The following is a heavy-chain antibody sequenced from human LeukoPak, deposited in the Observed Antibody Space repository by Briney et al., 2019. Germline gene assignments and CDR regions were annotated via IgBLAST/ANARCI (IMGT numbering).Heavy chain of an antibody. CDR3: AKDFIAVSTVTTGWFDP. CDR1: GFTFSNYG. V-gene: IGHV3-30*02. CDR2: IPYDGTNK. D-gene: IGHD4-17*01. J-gene: IGHJ5*02. Sequence: GGSLRLSCAPSGFTFSNYGMHWVRQAPGKGLEWVAFIPYDGTNKYYADSVKGRFTISRDNSKNTLYLQMNSLRAEDTAVYYCAKDFIAVSTVTTGWFDPWGQGTLVTVSS.